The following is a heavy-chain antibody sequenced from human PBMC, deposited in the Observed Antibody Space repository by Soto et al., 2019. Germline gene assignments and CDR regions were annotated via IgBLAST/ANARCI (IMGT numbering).Heavy chain of an antibody. V-gene: IGHV3-21*06. D-gene: IGHD6-6*01. CDR1: GFTFSNYR. CDR2: ISGSGKDT. J-gene: IGHJ6*02. Sequence: GGSLRLSCATSGFTFSNYRMNWVREAPGKGLEWVASISGSGKDTFYRDSVKGRFTISRDNAESSLVLQMNSLTVDDTAVYHCARVHLVRTSSYYCGMDVWGPGTTVTSP. CDR3: ARVHLVRTSSYYCGMDV.